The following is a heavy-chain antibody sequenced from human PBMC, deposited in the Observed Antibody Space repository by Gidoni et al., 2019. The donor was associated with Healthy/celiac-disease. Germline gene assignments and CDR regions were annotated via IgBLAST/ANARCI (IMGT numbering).Heavy chain of an antibody. CDR3: AKDQDGYSSSCPDY. CDR2: ISYDGSNK. J-gene: IGHJ4*02. D-gene: IGHD6-13*01. Sequence: QVQLVESGGGVVQPGRSLRLSCAASGFPFSSYGMHWVRQAPGKGLEWVAVISYDGSNKDYADSVKGRFTISRDNSKNTLYLQMNSLRAEDTAVYYCAKDQDGYSSSCPDYWGQGTLVTVSS. V-gene: IGHV3-30*18. CDR1: GFPFSSYG.